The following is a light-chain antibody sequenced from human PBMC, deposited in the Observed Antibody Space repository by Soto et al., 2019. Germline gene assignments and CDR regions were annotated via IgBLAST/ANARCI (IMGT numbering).Light chain of an antibody. J-gene: IGKJ4*01. CDR2: GAA. CDR3: QQYGNSPLT. CDR1: QSVSSNY. V-gene: IGKV3-20*01. Sequence: EIVLTQSPGTLSLSPGERATLSCRASQSVSSNYLTWYQQKPGQAPRLLIYGAANRATGIPDRFSGSGSGTDFTLTINRLEPEDFAVYYCQQYGNSPLTFGGGTKLEIK.